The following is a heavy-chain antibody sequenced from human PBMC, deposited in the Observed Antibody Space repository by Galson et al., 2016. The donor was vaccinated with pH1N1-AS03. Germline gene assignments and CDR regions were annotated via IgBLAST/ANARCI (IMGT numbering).Heavy chain of an antibody. D-gene: IGHD5-24*01. Sequence: PALVKPTQTLTLTCTVSGFSLSTGGMRVSWIRQPPGKALEWLGRIDWDDGQIYSTSLKTRLTISKDTSKNQVVLTMTNMDPVDTGTYYCARTLNYNTGLDVWGPGATVTVSS. J-gene: IGHJ6*02. V-gene: IGHV2-70*04. CDR2: IDWDDGQ. CDR3: ARTLNYNTGLDV. CDR1: GFSLSTGGMR.